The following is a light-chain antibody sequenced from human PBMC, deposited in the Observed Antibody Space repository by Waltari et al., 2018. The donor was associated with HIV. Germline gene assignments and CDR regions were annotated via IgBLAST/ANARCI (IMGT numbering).Light chain of an antibody. CDR2: WAS. Sequence: DIVMTQSPDSLAVSLGERATINCKSNQTVLNNSNNKNYLGWYQQKPGQPPKVLVYWASTLESGVPDRFRGSGSGTDVTLTITNLQAEDVASYYCHQYYNTPLTFGGGTAVQIK. V-gene: IGKV4-1*01. J-gene: IGKJ4*01. CDR3: HQYYNTPLT. CDR1: QTVLNNSNNKNY.